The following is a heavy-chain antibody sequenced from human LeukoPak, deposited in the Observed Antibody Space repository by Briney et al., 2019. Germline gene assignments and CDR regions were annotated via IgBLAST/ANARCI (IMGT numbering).Heavy chain of an antibody. D-gene: IGHD4-17*01. CDR2: INCDGRRT. V-gene: IGHV3-74*01. CDR1: GFTISSYW. CDR3: ARGSVTSFTRQSDAFDL. Sequence: PGGSLTLSCAASGFTISSYWWHWVRQAPGKGLVWVSHINCDGRRTSYADSVKGRFSISRDNAKNTLYLQMSSLRGEDTALYYCARGSVTSFTRQSDAFDLWGQGTMVTVSS. J-gene: IGHJ3*01.